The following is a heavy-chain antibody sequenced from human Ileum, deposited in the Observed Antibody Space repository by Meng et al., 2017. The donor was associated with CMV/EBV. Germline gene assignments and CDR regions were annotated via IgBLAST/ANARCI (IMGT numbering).Heavy chain of an antibody. CDR3: AKDTGSGSYYNVLFEY. CDR2: IYSGGST. D-gene: IGHD3-10*01. Sequence: GGSLRLSCAASGFTVSSNYMSWVRQAPGKGLEWVSVIYSGGSTYYADSVKGRFTISRDNSKNTLYLQMNSLRTEDTAVYYCAKDTGSGSYYNVLFEYWGQGAQVTVSS. V-gene: IGHV3-66*02. J-gene: IGHJ4*02. CDR1: GFTVSSNY.